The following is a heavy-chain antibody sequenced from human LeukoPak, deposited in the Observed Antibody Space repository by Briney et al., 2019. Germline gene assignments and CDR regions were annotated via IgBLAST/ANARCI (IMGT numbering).Heavy chain of an antibody. CDR1: GFTFSSYA. CDR3: ARDGFPTPGYYYYGMDV. Sequence: PGRSLRLSCAASGFTFSSYAMHWVRQAPGKGLEWVAVISYDGSNKYYADSVKGRFTISRDNSRNTLYLQMNSLRAEDTAVYYCARDGFPTPGYYYYGMDVWGQGTTVTVSS. V-gene: IGHV3-30-3*01. CDR2: ISYDGSNK. J-gene: IGHJ6*02. D-gene: IGHD3-10*01.